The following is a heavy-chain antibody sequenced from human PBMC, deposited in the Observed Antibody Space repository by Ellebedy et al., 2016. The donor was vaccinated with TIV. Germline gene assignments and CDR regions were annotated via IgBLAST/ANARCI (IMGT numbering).Heavy chain of an antibody. CDR2: ISGSGVST. V-gene: IGHV3-23*01. J-gene: IGHJ4*02. D-gene: IGHD2-2*01. CDR3: ARVGCSNTSCSL. Sequence: GGSLRLSXAASGFTFSSYAMSWVRQAPGKGLEWVSAISGSGVSTYYADSVKGRFTISRDNAKNSLYLQMNSLRAEDTALYYCARVGCSNTSCSLWGQGTLVTVSS. CDR1: GFTFSSYA.